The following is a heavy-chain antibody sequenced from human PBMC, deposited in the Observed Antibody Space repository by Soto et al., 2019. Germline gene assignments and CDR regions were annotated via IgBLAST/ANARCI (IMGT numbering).Heavy chain of an antibody. J-gene: IGHJ4*02. CDR1: GGSITSNNW. V-gene: IGHV4-4*02. D-gene: IGHD6-13*01. CDR2: IYYSGNT. CDR3: ARGFGHTSSWYFDL. Sequence: QVQLQESGPGLVKPSGTLSLTCAVSGGSITSNNWWSWVRQPPGKGLEWIGEIYYSGNTNYNPSLRGRVSMSVDKSQNQFSLWLTSVTAADTAVYYCARGFGHTSSWYFDLWGQGILIPVSS.